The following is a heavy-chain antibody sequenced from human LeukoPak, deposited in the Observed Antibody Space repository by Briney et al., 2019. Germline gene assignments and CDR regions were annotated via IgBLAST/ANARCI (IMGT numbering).Heavy chain of an antibody. CDR3: ARWRTYYYDSSGYYYADFAFDY. Sequence: SETLSLTCAVYGGSFSGCYWSWIRQPPGKGLEWIGEINHSGSTNYNPSLKSRVTISVDTSKNQFSLKLSSVTAADTAVYYCARWRTYYYDSSGYYYADFAFDYWGQGTLVTVSS. CDR1: GGSFSGCY. CDR2: INHSGST. J-gene: IGHJ4*02. V-gene: IGHV4-34*01. D-gene: IGHD3-22*01.